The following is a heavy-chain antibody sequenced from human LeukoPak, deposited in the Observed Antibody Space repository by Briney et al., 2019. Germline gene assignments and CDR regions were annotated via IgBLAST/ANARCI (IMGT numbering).Heavy chain of an antibody. CDR3: AKEPLTTVTAYYFDY. V-gene: IGHV3-30*02. J-gene: IGHJ4*02. CDR2: IRYDGSNK. CDR1: GFIFSSYG. Sequence: GGSLRLSCAASGFIFSSYGMHWVRQAPGKGLEWVAFIRYDGSNKYYADSVKGRFTISRDNSKNTLYLQMNSLRAEDTAVYYCAKEPLTTVTAYYFDYWGQGTLVTVSS. D-gene: IGHD4-17*01.